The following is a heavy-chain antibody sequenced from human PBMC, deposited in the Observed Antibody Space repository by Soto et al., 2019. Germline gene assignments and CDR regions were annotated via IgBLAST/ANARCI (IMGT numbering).Heavy chain of an antibody. V-gene: IGHV3-23*01. Sequence: EVQLLESGGGLVQPGGSLRLSCAASGFTFSSYAMSWVRQAPGKGLEWVSAISGSGGSTYYADSVKGRLTISRDNSKNTLYLQMNSLRAEDTAVYYCAKEGGGYSSGWYDFDYWGQGTLVTVSS. CDR3: AKEGGGYSSGWYDFDY. D-gene: IGHD6-19*01. CDR2: ISGSGGST. J-gene: IGHJ4*02. CDR1: GFTFSSYA.